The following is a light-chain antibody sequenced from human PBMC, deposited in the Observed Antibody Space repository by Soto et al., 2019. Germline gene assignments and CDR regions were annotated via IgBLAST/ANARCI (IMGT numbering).Light chain of an antibody. CDR1: SSDVGGYNY. Sequence: QSALTQPASVSGSPGQSISISCTGTSSDVGGYNYVSWYQHHPGKAPKLLIYDVSNRPSGVSNRFSGSKSGSTASLTISGLQAEDEADYYCSSYTSSTTRVVFGGGTKLTVL. J-gene: IGLJ2*01. CDR3: SSYTSSTTRVV. CDR2: DVS. V-gene: IGLV2-14*03.